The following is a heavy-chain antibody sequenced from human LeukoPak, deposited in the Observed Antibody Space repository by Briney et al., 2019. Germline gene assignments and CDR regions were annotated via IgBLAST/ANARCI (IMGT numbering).Heavy chain of an antibody. V-gene: IGHV4-39*01. CDR3: ARHLTYYYGSSGYYFDC. CDR2: IHYSGST. D-gene: IGHD3-22*01. Sequence: SETLSLTCTVSGGTISSSSYYWGWIRQPPGRGLGCIGSIHYSGSTYYNPSLKSRVTISVDTSKNQFSLKLSSVTAADTAVYYCARHLTYYYGSSGYYFDCWGQRTMVTVSS. J-gene: IGHJ4*02. CDR1: GGTISSSSYY.